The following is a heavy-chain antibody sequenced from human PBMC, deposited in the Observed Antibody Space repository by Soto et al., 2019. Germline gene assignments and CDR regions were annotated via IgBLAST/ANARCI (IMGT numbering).Heavy chain of an antibody. Sequence: ASVKVACKTAGYTFSRYGISWVRQAPGQGLEWMGWISAYNGNTNYAQKLQGRVTMTTDTSTSTAYMELRSLRSDDTAVYYCARDGRVTTVRYYGMDVWGQGTTVTVSS. D-gene: IGHD4-4*01. CDR3: ARDGRVTTVRYYGMDV. V-gene: IGHV1-18*04. CDR1: GYTFSRYG. J-gene: IGHJ6*02. CDR2: ISAYNGNT.